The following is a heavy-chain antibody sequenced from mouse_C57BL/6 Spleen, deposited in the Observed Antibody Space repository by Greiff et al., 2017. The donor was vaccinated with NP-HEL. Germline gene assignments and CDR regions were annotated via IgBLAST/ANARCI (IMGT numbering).Heavy chain of an antibody. CDR2: INYDGSST. D-gene: IGHD1-1*01. V-gene: IGHV5-16*01. J-gene: IGHJ3*01. Sequence: EVKLVESEGGLVQPGSSMKLSCTASGFTFSDYYMAWVRQVPEKGLEWVANINYDGSSTYYLDSLKSRFIMSRENAKNILYLQMSSLKSEDTATYYCARDEGDGSSYGAWFAYWGQGTLVTVSA. CDR3: ARDEGDGSSYGAWFAY. CDR1: GFTFSDYY.